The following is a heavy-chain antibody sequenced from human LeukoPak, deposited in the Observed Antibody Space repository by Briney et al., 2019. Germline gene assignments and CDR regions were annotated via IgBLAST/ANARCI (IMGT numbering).Heavy chain of an antibody. J-gene: IGHJ4*02. CDR1: GGSISSGGYY. CDR2: IYHSGST. V-gene: IGHV4-30-2*01. Sequence: SETLSLTCTVSGGSISSGGYYWSWIRQPPGKGLEWIGYIYHSGSTYYNPSLKSRVTISVDRSKNQFSLKLSSVTAADTAVYYCARDAGITMVRGASDYWGQGTLVTVSS. CDR3: ARDAGITMVRGASDY. D-gene: IGHD3-10*01.